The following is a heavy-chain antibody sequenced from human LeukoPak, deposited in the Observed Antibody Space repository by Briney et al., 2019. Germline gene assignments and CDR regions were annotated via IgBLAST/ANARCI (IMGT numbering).Heavy chain of an antibody. CDR2: IWSEGTNK. D-gene: IGHD4-11*01. Sequence: GRSLRLSCAASAFTFSHHGMHWVRQAPGKGLEWVAVIWSEGTNKYYADSVKGRLSISRDESQTRVFLQMNSLRAEDTAVYYCARDAQRGFDYSNSLQYWGQGALVTVSS. V-gene: IGHV3-33*01. J-gene: IGHJ4*02. CDR3: ARDAQRGFDYSNSLQY. CDR1: AFTFSHHG.